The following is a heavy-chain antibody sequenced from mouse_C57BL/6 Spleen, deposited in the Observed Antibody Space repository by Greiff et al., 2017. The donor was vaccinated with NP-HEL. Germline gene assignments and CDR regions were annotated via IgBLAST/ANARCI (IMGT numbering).Heavy chain of an antibody. V-gene: IGHV3-6*01. D-gene: IGHD2-4*01. CDR2: ISYDGSN. J-gene: IGHJ4*01. CDR1: GYSITSGYY. Sequence: EVQLQESGPGLVKPSQSLSLTCSVTGYSITSGYYWNWIRQFPGNKLEWMGYISYDGSNNYNPSLKNRISITRDTSKNQFFLKLNSVTTEDTATYYCARERGLYDYDPYAMDYWGQGTSVTVSS. CDR3: ARERGLYDYDPYAMDY.